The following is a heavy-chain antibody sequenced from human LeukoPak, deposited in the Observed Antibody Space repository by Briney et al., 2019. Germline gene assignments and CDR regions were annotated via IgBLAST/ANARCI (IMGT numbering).Heavy chain of an antibody. CDR1: GGTFSSYV. D-gene: IGHD1-26*01. Sequence: ASVKVSCKASGGTFSSYVISWVRQAPGQGLEWMGRIISILGIANYAQKFQGRVTITADKSTSTAYMELSSLRSEDTAVYYCARDLVRERARFDPWGQGTLVTVSS. V-gene: IGHV1-69*04. CDR3: ARDLVRERARFDP. CDR2: IISILGIA. J-gene: IGHJ5*02.